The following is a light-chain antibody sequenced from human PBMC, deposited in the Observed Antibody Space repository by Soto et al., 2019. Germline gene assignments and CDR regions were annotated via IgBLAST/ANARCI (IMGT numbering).Light chain of an antibody. V-gene: IGKV1-33*01. Sequence: IKFTQSPSSLSASVGDRVTITCQASQDISNYLNWYQQKPGKAPKLLIYDASNLETGVPSRFSGSGSGTDFTFTISSLQPEDIATYYCQQYDNLPLTFGGGTKVDIK. CDR3: QQYDNLPLT. CDR1: QDISNY. CDR2: DAS. J-gene: IGKJ4*01.